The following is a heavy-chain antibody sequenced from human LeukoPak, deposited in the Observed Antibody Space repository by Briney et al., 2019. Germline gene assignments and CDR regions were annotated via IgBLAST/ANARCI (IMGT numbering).Heavy chain of an antibody. CDR1: GFTLSGDW. CDR3: VREVTALSKFAMDI. J-gene: IGHJ6*02. D-gene: IGHD2-21*02. Sequence: GSLSLSCAASGFTLSGDWMHWVRQAPGKGLLWVSRINSDGSTRNYADSVKGRFTISRDNAKNTLYLQLSSLRVDDTAIYYCVREVTALSKFAMDIWGQGTTVTVSS. V-gene: IGHV3-74*01. CDR2: INSDGSTR.